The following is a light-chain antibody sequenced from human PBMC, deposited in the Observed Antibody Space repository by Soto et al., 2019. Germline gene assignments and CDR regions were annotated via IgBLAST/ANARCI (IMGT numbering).Light chain of an antibody. CDR3: QQYNNRPRT. CDR2: GAS. CDR1: QSVSSN. Sequence: EIVMKQSPATLSVSPGERATLSCRASQSVSSNLAWYQQKPGQAPRLLIYGASTRATGIPARFSGSGSGTEFTLTISSLQSEDFAVYDCQQYNNRPRTFGQGTKVEIK. V-gene: IGKV3-15*01. J-gene: IGKJ1*01.